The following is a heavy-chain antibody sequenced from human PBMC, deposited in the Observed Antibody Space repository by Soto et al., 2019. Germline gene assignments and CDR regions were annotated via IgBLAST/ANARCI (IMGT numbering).Heavy chain of an antibody. Sequence: QVQLVESGGGVVQPGRSLRLSCAASGFTFSSYAMHWVLQAPGKGLEWVAVISYDGSNKYYADSVKGRFTISRDNSKNTLYLQMNSLRAEDTAVYYCARGRQKGMIEGLDGMDVWGQGTTVTVSS. CDR2: ISYDGSNK. J-gene: IGHJ6*02. CDR3: ARGRQKGMIEGLDGMDV. V-gene: IGHV3-30-3*01. CDR1: GFTFSSYA. D-gene: IGHD3-22*01.